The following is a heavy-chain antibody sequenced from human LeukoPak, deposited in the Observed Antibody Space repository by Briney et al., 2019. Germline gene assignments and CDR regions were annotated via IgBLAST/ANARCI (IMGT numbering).Heavy chain of an antibody. CDR3: ARVRSFGGVIVS. D-gene: IGHD3-16*02. Sequence: NPSPPRAVHCGVFSGYYWSWIRPPPPKGLGWIGEINHSGSTNYNPSLKSRVTISVDTSKNQFSLKLSSVTAADTAVYYCARVRSFGGVIVSWGQGTLVTVSS. CDR2: INHSGST. V-gene: IGHV4-34*01. CDR1: CGVFSGYY. J-gene: IGHJ4*02.